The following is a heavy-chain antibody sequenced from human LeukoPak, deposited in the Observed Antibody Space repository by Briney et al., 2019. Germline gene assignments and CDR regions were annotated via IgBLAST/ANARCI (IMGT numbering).Heavy chain of an antibody. CDR3: ARVVAVAGTFPDS. CDR1: GGSISSSNW. J-gene: IGHJ4*02. CDR2: IYHSGST. V-gene: IGHV4-4*02. Sequence: PSETLSLTCAVSGGSISSSNWWSWVRQPPGKGLEWIGEIYHSGSTNYNPSLKSRVTISVDKSKNQFSLKLSSVTAADTAVYYCARVVAVAGTFPDSWGQGTLVTVSS. D-gene: IGHD6-19*01.